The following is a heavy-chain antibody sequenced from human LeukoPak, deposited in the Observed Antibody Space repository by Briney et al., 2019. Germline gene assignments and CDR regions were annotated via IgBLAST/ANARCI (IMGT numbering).Heavy chain of an antibody. CDR3: ARDLEGGSSSLDY. Sequence: GGSLRLSCAASGFTFSSYWMSWVRQAPGKGLEWVANIKQDGSEKYYVDSVKGRFTISRDNAKNSLYLQMNSLRAEDTAVYYRARDLEGGSSSLDYWGQGTLVTVSS. CDR1: GFTFSSYW. V-gene: IGHV3-7*01. J-gene: IGHJ4*02. D-gene: IGHD1-26*01. CDR2: IKQDGSEK.